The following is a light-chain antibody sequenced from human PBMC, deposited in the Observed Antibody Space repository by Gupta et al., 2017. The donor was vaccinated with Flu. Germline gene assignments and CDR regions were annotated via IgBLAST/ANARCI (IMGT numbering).Light chain of an antibody. CDR2: KAS. Sequence: PSALSASVGDRVTITVLASQSISSWLAWYQQKPGKAPKLLIYKASRVESGVPSRFSGSGSGTEFTLTISSLQPDDFATYYCQQYNSSPRAFGQGTKVEIK. CDR1: QSISSW. J-gene: IGKJ1*01. V-gene: IGKV1-5*03. CDR3: QQYNSSPRA.